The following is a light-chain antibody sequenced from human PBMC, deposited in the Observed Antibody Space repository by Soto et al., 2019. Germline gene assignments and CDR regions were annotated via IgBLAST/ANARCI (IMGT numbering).Light chain of an antibody. J-gene: IGKJ1*01. CDR2: AAS. CDR3: QQSYSTPRT. Sequence: DIQMTQSPSSLSASVGDRVTITCRASQSISSYLNWYQQKPGKAPKLLIYAASSLQSGVPSRFSGSGSGTDFTLPISSLQPEDVATYYCQQSYSTPRTFGQGTKVEIK. V-gene: IGKV1-39*01. CDR1: QSISSY.